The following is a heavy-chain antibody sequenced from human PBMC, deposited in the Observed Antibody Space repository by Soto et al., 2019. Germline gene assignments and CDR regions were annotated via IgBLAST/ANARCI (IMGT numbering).Heavy chain of an antibody. CDR1: GFTFSSYW. CDR2: IKQDGSEK. J-gene: IGHJ4*02. CDR3: ATRGGWYNWKGEDYYLDH. Sequence: GGSLRLSFAASGFTFSSYWMSWVRQAPGKGLEWVANIKQDGSEKYYVDSVKGRFTISRDNAKNSLYLQMNSLRAEDTAVYYCATRGGWYNWKGEDYYLDHWRQGTLVTVTS. D-gene: IGHD1-20*01. V-gene: IGHV3-7*03.